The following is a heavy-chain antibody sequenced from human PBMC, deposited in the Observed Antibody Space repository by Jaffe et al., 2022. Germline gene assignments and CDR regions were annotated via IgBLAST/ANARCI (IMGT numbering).Heavy chain of an antibody. CDR3: ARDFHAVRGVIITDWFDP. V-gene: IGHV4-61*02. CDR1: GGSISSGSYY. Sequence: QVQLQESGPGLVKPSQTLSLTCTVSGGSISSGSYYWSWIRQPAGKGLEWIGRIYTSGSTNYNPSLKSRVTISVDTSKNQFSLKLSSVTAADTAVYYCARDFHAVRGVIITDWFDPWGQGTLVTVSS. J-gene: IGHJ5*02. D-gene: IGHD3-10*01. CDR2: IYTSGST.